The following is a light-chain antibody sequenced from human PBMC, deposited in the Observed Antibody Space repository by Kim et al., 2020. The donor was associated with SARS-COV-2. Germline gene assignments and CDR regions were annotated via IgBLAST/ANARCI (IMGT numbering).Light chain of an antibody. CDR2: KAS. Sequence: DIQMTQSPSTLSASVGDRVTITCRASQSVGSWLAWYQQKPGKAPNLLIYKASNLASGVPSRFSGSGSGTEFTLTISSLQPDDFATYYCQQYNSFSLTFGGGTKVDIK. CDR3: QQYNSFSLT. J-gene: IGKJ4*01. CDR1: QSVGSW. V-gene: IGKV1-5*03.